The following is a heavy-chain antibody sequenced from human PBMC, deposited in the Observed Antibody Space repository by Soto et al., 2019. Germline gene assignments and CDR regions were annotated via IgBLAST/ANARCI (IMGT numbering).Heavy chain of an antibody. CDR1: GFTFRSYG. CDR3: ARDWSTYYFDY. CDR2: IWYDGSNK. J-gene: IGHJ4*02. Sequence: GGSLRLSCAASGFTFRSYGMHWVRQAPGKGLEWVAVIWYDGSNKYYADSVKGRFTISRDNSNNTLYLQMNSLRAEDTAVYYCARDWSTYYFDYWGQGTLVTVSS. V-gene: IGHV3-33*01.